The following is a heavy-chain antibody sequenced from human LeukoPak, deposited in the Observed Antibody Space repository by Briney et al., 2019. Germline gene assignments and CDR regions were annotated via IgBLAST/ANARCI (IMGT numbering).Heavy chain of an antibody. Sequence: SETLSLTCGVSGYSISSGYYWGWTRPPPGKGLEWIGSSYHSGSTYYNPSLKSRVTISVDTSKNQFSLKLRSGTAADTALYYCARWDSGEWFHDAFDIWGQGTRVTVSS. CDR1: GYSISSGYY. V-gene: IGHV4-38-2*01. CDR2: SYHSGST. D-gene: IGHD3-3*01. J-gene: IGHJ3*02. CDR3: ARWDSGEWFHDAFDI.